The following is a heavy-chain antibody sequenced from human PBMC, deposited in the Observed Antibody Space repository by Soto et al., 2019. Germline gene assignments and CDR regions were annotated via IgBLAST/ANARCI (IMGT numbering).Heavy chain of an antibody. V-gene: IGHV3-30*18. CDR3: AKEHYGMDV. CDR2: ISYDGSNK. CDR1: GFTFSSYG. Sequence: TGGSLRLSCAASGFTFSSYGMHWVRQAPGKGLEWVAVISYDGSNKYYADSVKGRFTISRDNSKNTLYLQMNSLRAEDTAVYYCAKEHYGMDVWGQGTTVTVSS. J-gene: IGHJ6*02.